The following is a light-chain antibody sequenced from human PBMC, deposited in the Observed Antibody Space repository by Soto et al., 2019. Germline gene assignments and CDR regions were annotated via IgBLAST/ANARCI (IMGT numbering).Light chain of an antibody. J-gene: IGLJ1*01. Sequence: QSALTQPASVSGSPGQSITISCTGTSSDVGSYNLVSWYQQHPGKAPKLMIYEGSKRPSGVSNRFSGSKSGNTASLTISGLQVWDEADYFCCSYAGSRTCVFGWGTKAPVL. CDR3: CSYAGSRTCV. V-gene: IGLV2-23*01. CDR1: SSDVGSYNL. CDR2: EGS.